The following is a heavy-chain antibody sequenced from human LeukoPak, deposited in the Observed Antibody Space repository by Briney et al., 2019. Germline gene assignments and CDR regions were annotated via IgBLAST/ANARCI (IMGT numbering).Heavy chain of an antibody. CDR2: INHSGST. CDR1: GGSFSGYY. V-gene: IGHV4-34*01. CDR3: ASSTLGYSYGYSTY. J-gene: IGHJ4*02. Sequence: PSETLSLTCAVYGGSFSGYYWSWIRQPPGKGLEWIGGINHSGSTNYNPSLKSRVTISVDTSKNQFSLKLSSVTAADTAVYYCASSTLGYSYGYSTYWGQGTLVTVSS. D-gene: IGHD5-18*01.